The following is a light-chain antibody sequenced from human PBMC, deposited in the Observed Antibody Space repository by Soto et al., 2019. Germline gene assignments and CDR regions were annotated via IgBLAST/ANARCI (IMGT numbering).Light chain of an antibody. CDR3: QQYNSYST. V-gene: IGKV1-5*01. J-gene: IGKJ1*01. Sequence: DIQRTKSPSTLSAYVGDRVTITCRASQTISGWLAWYQQKPGKAPNLLIYDASYLQSGVPSRFSGSGSGTEFTLTISSLQPDDFATYYCQQYNSYSTFGQGTKVDIK. CDR2: DAS. CDR1: QTISGW.